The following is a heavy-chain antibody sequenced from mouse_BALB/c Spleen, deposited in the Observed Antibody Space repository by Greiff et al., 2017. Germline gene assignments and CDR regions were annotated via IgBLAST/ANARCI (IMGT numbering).Heavy chain of an antibody. CDR2: ISNGGGST. CDR3: ARGERGDWYFDV. V-gene: IGHV5-12-2*01. Sequence: EVKLVESGGGLVQPGGSLKLSCAASGFTFSSYTMSWVRQTPEKRLEWVAYISNGGGSTYYPDTVKGRFTISRDNAKNTLYLQMSSLKSEDTAMYYCARGERGDWYFDVWGAGTTVTVSS. CDR1: GFTFSSYT. J-gene: IGHJ1*01.